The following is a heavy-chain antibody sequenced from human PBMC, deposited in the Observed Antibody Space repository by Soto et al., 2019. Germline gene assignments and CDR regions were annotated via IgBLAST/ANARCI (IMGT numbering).Heavy chain of an antibody. Sequence: QVQLNQWGAGLLKPSETLSLTCAVYGGSFSGDYWGWIRQPPGKGLEGIGELNYSGSTNHKPSLKSRVTTSVDTSKNLFTLKLNSVTAAVTAVYYGARHNGWYYCYCMDVWGNGKRVTVSS. CDR3: ARHNGWYYCYCMDV. CDR1: GGSFSGDY. D-gene: IGHD2-8*01. V-gene: IGHV4-34*01. CDR2: LNYSGST. J-gene: IGHJ6*03.